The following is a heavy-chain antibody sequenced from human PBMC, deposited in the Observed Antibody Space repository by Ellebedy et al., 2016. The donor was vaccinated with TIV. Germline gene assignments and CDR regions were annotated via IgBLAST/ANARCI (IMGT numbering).Heavy chain of an antibody. CDR3: ARSYSARTPGP. J-gene: IGHJ5*02. CDR2: ISGSASVT. D-gene: IGHD1-26*01. Sequence: PGGSLRLSCAVSGFTFSSYEMTWVRQAPGTGRGGVAYISGSASVTTYADSVKGRFTISRDNARTSLYLQMNSLRVDDTTMYYCARSYSARTPGPWGQGTLVTVSS. V-gene: IGHV3-48*03. CDR1: GFTFSSYE.